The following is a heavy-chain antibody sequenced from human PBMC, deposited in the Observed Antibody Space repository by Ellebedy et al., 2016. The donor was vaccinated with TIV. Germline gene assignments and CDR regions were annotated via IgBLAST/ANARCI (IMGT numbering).Heavy chain of an antibody. D-gene: IGHD2/OR15-2a*01. CDR3: ARIFYGDEGGSN. J-gene: IGHJ4*02. CDR1: GFTFSDHY. V-gene: IGHV3-72*01. Sequence: GESLKISXVASGFTFSDHYMDWVRQAPGKGLEWIARIRDKAHSHTTEYAASVKGRFTISRDDSKKSLYLQMNNLRSEDTAVYFCARIFYGDEGGSNWGQGTLVTVSS. CDR2: IRDKAHSHTT.